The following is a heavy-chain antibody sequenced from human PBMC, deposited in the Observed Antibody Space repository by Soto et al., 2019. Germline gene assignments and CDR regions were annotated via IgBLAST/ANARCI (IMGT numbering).Heavy chain of an antibody. D-gene: IGHD3-10*01. Sequence: GGSLRLSCAASGFTVSVNYMSWVRQAPGKGLEWDSVVDTGGSTYYADSVKGRFTISRDNSKNTLYLQMNSLRVGDTAVYYCARDQFYGSASSNYIYQYYYGMDVWGQGTTVTVSS. CDR2: VDTGGST. CDR3: ARDQFYGSASSNYIYQYYYGMDV. CDR1: GFTVSVNY. J-gene: IGHJ6*02. V-gene: IGHV3-53*01.